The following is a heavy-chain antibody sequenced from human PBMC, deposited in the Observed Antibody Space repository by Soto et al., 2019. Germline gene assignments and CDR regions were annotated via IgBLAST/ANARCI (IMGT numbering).Heavy chain of an antibody. CDR2: IWYDGSNK. D-gene: IGHD2-2*01. CDR3: ARAHRVVPAAITYYYVMDV. J-gene: IGHJ6*02. Sequence: GGSLRLSCAASGFTFSSYGMHWVRQAPGKGLEWVAVIWYDGSNKYYADSVKGRFTISRDNSKNTLYLQMNSLRAEDTAVYYCARAHRVVPAAITYYYVMDVRAQGSTVTGS. CDR1: GFTFSSYG. V-gene: IGHV3-33*01.